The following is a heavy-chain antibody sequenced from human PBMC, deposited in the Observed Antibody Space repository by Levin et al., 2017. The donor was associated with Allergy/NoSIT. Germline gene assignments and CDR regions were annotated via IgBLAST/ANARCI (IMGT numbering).Heavy chain of an antibody. CDR3: AKKEGANSYSAADY. CDR2: ISASSSTT. Sequence: GESLKISCAASGFTFSSYAMTWVRQAPGKGLEWVSGISASSSTTYYADSVKGRFTISRDNSKNTLFLQMKSLTAEDTAVYYCAKKEGANSYSAADYWGQGTLVTVSS. D-gene: IGHD4/OR15-4a*01. V-gene: IGHV3-23*01. J-gene: IGHJ4*02. CDR1: GFTFSSYA.